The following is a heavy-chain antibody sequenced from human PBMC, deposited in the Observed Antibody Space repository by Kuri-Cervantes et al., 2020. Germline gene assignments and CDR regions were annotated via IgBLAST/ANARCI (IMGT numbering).Heavy chain of an antibody. D-gene: IGHD6-19*01. Sequence: GGSLRLSCAASGFTLSSYAMSWVRQAPGKGLEWVSAISGSGGSTYYADSVKGRFTISRDNSKNTLYLQMNSLRAEDTAVYYCAKDSSGWREEYFDYWGQGTLVTVSS. CDR2: ISGSGGST. CDR3: AKDSSGWREEYFDY. CDR1: GFTLSSYA. V-gene: IGHV3-23*01. J-gene: IGHJ4*02.